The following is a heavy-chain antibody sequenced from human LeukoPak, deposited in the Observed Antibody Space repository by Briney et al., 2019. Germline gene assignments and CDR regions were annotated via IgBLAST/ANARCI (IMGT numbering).Heavy chain of an antibody. CDR3: AKGGITMIVVVITKVDY. J-gene: IGHJ4*02. Sequence: PGGSLRLSCAASGFTFSSYAMSWVRQAPGKGLEWVSAISGSGGSTYYADSAKGRFTISRDNSKNTLYLQMNSLRAEDTAVYYCAKGGITMIVVVITKVDYWGQGTLVTVSS. CDR2: ISGSGGST. D-gene: IGHD3-22*01. V-gene: IGHV3-23*01. CDR1: GFTFSSYA.